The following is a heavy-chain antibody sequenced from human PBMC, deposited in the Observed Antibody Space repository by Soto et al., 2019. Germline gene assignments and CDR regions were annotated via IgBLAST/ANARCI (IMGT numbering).Heavy chain of an antibody. J-gene: IGHJ6*02. Sequence: PGGSLRLSCAASGLTFSNSPMTWVRQAPGKGLEWVSGISGSGHNTYYADSVKGRFTVSRDNSKNTLYLQMNSLKVEDTAVYYCAQSNIDMDVWGQGTTVTVS. CDR1: GLTFSNSP. CDR3: AQSNIDMDV. V-gene: IGHV3-23*01. D-gene: IGHD5-12*01. CDR2: ISGSGHNT.